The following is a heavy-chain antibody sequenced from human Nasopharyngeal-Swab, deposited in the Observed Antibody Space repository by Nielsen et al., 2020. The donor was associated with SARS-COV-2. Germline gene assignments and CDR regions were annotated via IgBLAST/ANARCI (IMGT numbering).Heavy chain of an antibody. CDR3: ARVITIFGVGPYYFDY. CDR1: GGSISSGGYY. CDR2: IYYSGST. D-gene: IGHD3-3*01. J-gene: IGHJ4*02. Sequence: LRLSCTVSGGSISSGGYYWSWIRQHPGKGLEWIGYIYYSGSTNYNPSLKSRVTISVDTSKNQFSLKLSSVTAADTAVYYCARVITIFGVGPYYFDYWGQGTLVTVSS. V-gene: IGHV4-31*03.